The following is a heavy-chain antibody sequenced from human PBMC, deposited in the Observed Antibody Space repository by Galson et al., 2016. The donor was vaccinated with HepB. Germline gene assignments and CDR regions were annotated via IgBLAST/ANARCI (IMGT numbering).Heavy chain of an antibody. CDR3: VKIAGVNNGWSYKHLDN. V-gene: IGHV3-23*01. D-gene: IGHD6-19*01. CDR2: ITGLGGKA. J-gene: IGHJ4*02. CDR1: GFIINTFA. Sequence: SLRLSCAASGFIINTFAMNWVRQGPGKGLEWVSSITGLGGKAFYSDSVKGRFTMSRDNSANAVFLQMTSLTPEDTAVYYCVKIAGVNNGWSYKHLDNWGQGTQLIVSS.